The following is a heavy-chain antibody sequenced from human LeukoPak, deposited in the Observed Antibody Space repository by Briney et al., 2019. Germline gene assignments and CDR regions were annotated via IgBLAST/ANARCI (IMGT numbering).Heavy chain of an antibody. V-gene: IGHV3-7*01. J-gene: IGHJ4*02. CDR3: ARERDDSSGYYYVIPDYFDY. Sequence: GGSLRLSCAASGFTFSSYWMSWVRQAPGKGLEWVANIKQDGSQKYYVDSVKGRFTISRDNSKNTLYLQMNSLRAEDTAVYYCARERDDSSGYYYVIPDYFDYWGQGTLVTVSS. CDR1: GFTFSSYW. D-gene: IGHD3-22*01. CDR2: IKQDGSQK.